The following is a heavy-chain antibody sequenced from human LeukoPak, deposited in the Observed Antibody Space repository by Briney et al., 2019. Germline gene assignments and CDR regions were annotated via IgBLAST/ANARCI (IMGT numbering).Heavy chain of an antibody. CDR3: ARERLTYYYDSSGYVD. J-gene: IGHJ4*02. V-gene: IGHV4-4*07. CDR2: IYTSGST. Sequence: SETLSLTCTVSGGSISSYYWSWIRQPAGKGLEWIGRIYTSGSTNYNPSLKSRVTMSVDTSKNQFSLKLSSVTAADTAVYYCARERLTYYYDSSGYVDWGQGTLVTVSS. CDR1: GGSISSYY. D-gene: IGHD3-22*01.